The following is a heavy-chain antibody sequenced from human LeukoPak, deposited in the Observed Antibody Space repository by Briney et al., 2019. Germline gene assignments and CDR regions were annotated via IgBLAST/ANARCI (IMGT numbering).Heavy chain of an antibody. D-gene: IGHD3-10*01. CDR1: GFTFSDYY. CDR3: ARVRGGNFDY. Sequence: GGSLRLSCVASGFTFSDYYMSWIRQAPGKGLEWVSYISGRNYTTDADSVKGRFIISRDNAKNSLFVQMNSLRAEDTAVYYCARVRGGNFDYWGQGTLVTVSS. V-gene: IGHV3-11*05. CDR2: ISGRNYT. J-gene: IGHJ4*02.